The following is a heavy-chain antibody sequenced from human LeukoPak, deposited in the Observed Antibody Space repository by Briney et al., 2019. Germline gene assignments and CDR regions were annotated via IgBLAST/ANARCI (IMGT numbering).Heavy chain of an antibody. V-gene: IGHV3-66*02. Sequence: AGGSLRLSCAASGFTVSGNYMSWVRQAPGKGLEWVSDIYGGGSIYYADSVKGRFIIYRDNSRNTLYLQMNSLRTEDTAVYYCARDAGGNCFDPWGQGTQVTVSS. CDR1: GFTVSGNY. D-gene: IGHD2-15*01. CDR2: IYGGGSI. J-gene: IGHJ5*02. CDR3: ARDAGGNCFDP.